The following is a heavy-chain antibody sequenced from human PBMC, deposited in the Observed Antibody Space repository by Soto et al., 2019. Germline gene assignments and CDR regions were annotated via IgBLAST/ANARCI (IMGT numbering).Heavy chain of an antibody. CDR3: VRGGDRPLNSGYAPWLWCKACDY. V-gene: IGHV4-39*02. J-gene: IGHJ4*02. CDR2: IYYSGST. D-gene: IGHD2-2*01. Sequence: PSETLSLTCTVSGGSISSSSYYWGWIRQPPGKGLEWIGSIYYSGSTYYNPPLKSRVTISVDTSKNQFSLKLSSVTAADTVVYYCVRGGDRPLNSGYAPWLWCKACDYWGQGTLVTVSS. CDR1: GGSISSSSYY.